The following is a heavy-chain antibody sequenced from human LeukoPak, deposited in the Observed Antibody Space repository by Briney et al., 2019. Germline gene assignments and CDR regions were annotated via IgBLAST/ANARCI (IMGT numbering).Heavy chain of an antibody. CDR2: IYYSGST. CDR3: ARDEADGRIDY. Sequence: SETLSLTCTVSGGSISSYYWSWIRQPPGKGLEWIGYIYYSGSTNYNPSLKSRVTIPVDTSKNQFSLKLSSVTAADTAVYYCARDEADGRIDYWGRGTLVTVSS. D-gene: IGHD1-26*01. CDR1: GGSISSYY. J-gene: IGHJ4*02. V-gene: IGHV4-59*01.